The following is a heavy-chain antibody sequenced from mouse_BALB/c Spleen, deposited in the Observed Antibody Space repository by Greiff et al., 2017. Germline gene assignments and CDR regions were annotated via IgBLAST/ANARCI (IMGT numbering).Heavy chain of an antibody. D-gene: IGHD2-10*01. CDR1: GYTFTDYA. CDR3: ARPYYGHYYAMDY. Sequence: QVQLQQSGAELVRPGVSVKISCKGSGYTFTDYAMHWVKQSHAKSLEWIGVISTYYGDASYNQKFKGKATMTVDKSSSTAYMELARLTSEDSAIYYCARPYYGHYYAMDYWGQGTSVTVSS. CDR2: ISTYYGDA. V-gene: IGHV1S137*01. J-gene: IGHJ4*01.